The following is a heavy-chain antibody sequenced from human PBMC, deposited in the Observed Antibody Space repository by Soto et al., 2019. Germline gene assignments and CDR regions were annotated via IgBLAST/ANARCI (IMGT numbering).Heavy chain of an antibody. J-gene: IGHJ5*02. CDR1: GYTFTSYV. V-gene: IGHV1-3*05. CDR2: INAGNGNT. D-gene: IGHD2-15*01. Sequence: QVHLVQSGSEEKKPGASVKVSCKASGYTFTSYVMHWVRQAPGERLEWMGWINAGNGNTKYSEKFQGRVTITRDTSANTAYMELSSLRSEDTAVYYCARDVCSGGICYTSWFDPWGQGTLVTVSS. CDR3: ARDVCSGGICYTSWFDP.